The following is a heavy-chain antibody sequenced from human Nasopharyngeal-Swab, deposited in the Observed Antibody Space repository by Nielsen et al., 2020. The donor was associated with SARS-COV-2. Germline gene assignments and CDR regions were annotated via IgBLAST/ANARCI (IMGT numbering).Heavy chain of an antibody. J-gene: IGHJ2*01. D-gene: IGHD3-3*02. Sequence: SETLSLTCTVSGASVIGGNYYWSWIRQHPGKGLEWIGYIYYSGSTYYNPSLKSRVTISVDTSKNQFSLKLSSVTAADTAVYYCARTFSRSYWYFDLWGRGTLVTVSS. CDR1: GASVIGGNYY. CDR2: IYYSGST. CDR3: ARTFSRSYWYFDL. V-gene: IGHV4-31*02.